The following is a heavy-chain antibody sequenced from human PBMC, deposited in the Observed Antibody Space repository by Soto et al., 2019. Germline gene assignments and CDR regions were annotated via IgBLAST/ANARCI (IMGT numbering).Heavy chain of an antibody. D-gene: IGHD4-17*01. CDR1: GGSFSAYY. V-gene: IGHV4-34*01. CDR2: VSQSGST. CDR3: ALGIDGDYWAFEY. J-gene: IGHJ4*01. Sequence: QVQLQQWGAGLLKPSETLSLTCAVYGGSFSAYYWSWIRQPPGKGLEWIGDVSQSGSTDYNPSLKSRVTMSVDTSNKQFSLKLSSVTAADTAVYYCALGIDGDYWAFEYWGHGTLVTVYS.